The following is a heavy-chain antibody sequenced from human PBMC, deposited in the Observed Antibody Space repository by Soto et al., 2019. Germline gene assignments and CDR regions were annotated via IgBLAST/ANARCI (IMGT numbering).Heavy chain of an antibody. V-gene: IGHV4-4*07. CDR3: ARGPGGFGDFSLDY. D-gene: IGHD3-10*01. Sequence: QVQLQESGPGLVKPSETLSLSCGVSGGSISQYYWTRPPPPPPPPLEWIGRIYSGGSTNYNPSLESRVTMSVDTSKNKFSLKLSSVTAADTAVYYCARGPGGFGDFSLDYWGQGTLVTVSS. CDR1: GGSISQYY. J-gene: IGHJ4*02. CDR2: IYSGGST.